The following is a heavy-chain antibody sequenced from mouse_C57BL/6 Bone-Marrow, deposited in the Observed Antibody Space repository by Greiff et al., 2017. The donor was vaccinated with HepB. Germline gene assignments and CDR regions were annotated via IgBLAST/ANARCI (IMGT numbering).Heavy chain of an antibody. V-gene: IGHV1-69*01. CDR1: GYTFTSYW. CDR3: ARKGVTVEGTWFAY. J-gene: IGHJ3*01. D-gene: IGHD1-1*01. Sequence: QVQLQQPGAELVMPGASVKLSCKASGYTFTSYWMHWVKQRPGQGLEWIGEIDPSDSYTNYNQKFKGKSTLTVDKSSSTAYMQLSSLTSEDSAVYYCARKGVTVEGTWFAYWGQETLVTVSA. CDR2: IDPSDSYT.